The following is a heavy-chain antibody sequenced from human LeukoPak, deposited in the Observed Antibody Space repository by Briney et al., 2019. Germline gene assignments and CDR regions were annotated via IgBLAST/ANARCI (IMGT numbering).Heavy chain of an antibody. J-gene: IGHJ4*02. CDR2: IFYSGST. CDR3: ARGGYDSSGHGGYFDY. V-gene: IGHV4-31*03. CDR1: GDSISSGGYY. Sequence: PSETLSLTCTVSGDSISSGGYYWSWIRQHPGKGLEWIAYIFYSGSTYYNPSLKSRLTMSVDTSKNQFSLKLSSVTAADTAVYFCARGGYDSSGHGGYFDYWGQGTLVTVSS. D-gene: IGHD3-22*01.